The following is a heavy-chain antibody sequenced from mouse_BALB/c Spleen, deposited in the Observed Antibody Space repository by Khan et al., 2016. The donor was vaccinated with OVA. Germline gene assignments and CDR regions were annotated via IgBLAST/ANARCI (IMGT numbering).Heavy chain of an antibody. V-gene: IGHV5-9-1*01. CDR2: INTGGSRI. CDR3: ARGCSNAVVAFDY. D-gene: IGHD1-1*01. Sequence: EVELVESGGGLVKPGGSLKLSCTASGLTFTSSDMSWVRQSPEKRLEWVATINTGGSRIYYADSVKGRFTITRDNTKNTLSLQMSSLSSEDTAKYCARGCSNAVVAFDYWGQGTTLTVSS. CDR1: GLTFTSSD. J-gene: IGHJ2*01.